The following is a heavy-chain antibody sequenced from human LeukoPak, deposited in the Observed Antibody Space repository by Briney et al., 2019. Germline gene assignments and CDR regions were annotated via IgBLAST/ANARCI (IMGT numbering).Heavy chain of an antibody. CDR1: GGSISSSSYC. J-gene: IGHJ4*02. CDR3: ASFPMVRGVIPLYY. D-gene: IGHD3-10*01. Sequence: SETLSLTCTVSGGSISSSSYCWGWIRQPPGKGLEWIGSIYYSGSTYYNPSLKSRVTISVDTSKNQFSLKLSSVTAADTAVYYCASFPMVRGVIPLYYWGQGTLVTVSS. V-gene: IGHV4-39*07. CDR2: IYYSGST.